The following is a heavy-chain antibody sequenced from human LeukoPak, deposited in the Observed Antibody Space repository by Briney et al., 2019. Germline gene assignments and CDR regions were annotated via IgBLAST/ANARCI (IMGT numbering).Heavy chain of an antibody. CDR3: AHADSSGWLLVY. J-gene: IGHJ4*02. Sequence: GGSLRLSCAASGFTFSSYSMNWVGQAPGKGLDWVSSISSSSSYIYYADSVKGRFTISRDNAKNSLYLQMNSLRAEDTAVYYCAHADSSGWLLVYWGQGTLVTVSS. D-gene: IGHD6-19*01. V-gene: IGHV3-21*01. CDR2: ISSSSSYI. CDR1: GFTFSSYS.